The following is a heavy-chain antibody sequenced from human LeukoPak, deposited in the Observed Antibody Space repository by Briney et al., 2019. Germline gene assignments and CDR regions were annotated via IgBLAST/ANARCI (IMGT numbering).Heavy chain of an antibody. CDR1: GFTFSSYA. J-gene: IGHJ4*02. D-gene: IGHD5-18*01. Sequence: QPGGSLRLSCVASGFTFSSYAMSWVRQAPGKGLEWVSAISGSGGSTYYADSVKGRFTISRDNSKNTLYLQMNSLRAEDTAVYYCAKDLRYSYGPSDYWGQGTLVTVSS. V-gene: IGHV3-23*01. CDR3: AKDLRYSYGPSDY. CDR2: ISGSGGST.